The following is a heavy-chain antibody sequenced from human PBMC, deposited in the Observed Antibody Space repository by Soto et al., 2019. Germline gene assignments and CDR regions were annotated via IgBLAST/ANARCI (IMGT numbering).Heavy chain of an antibody. CDR1: GFTFRDNG. V-gene: IGHV3-48*01. Sequence: EVQLVEAGGGLVQPGGSLRLACSGSGFTFRDNGINWVRQAPGKGLELVSFSCNGGGSTIYYADSVKGRFTISRDDAKNSVYLQMNSLRAEDTALYYCARDVGYCSGGSCYAWFDPWGQGTLVTVSS. CDR3: ARDVGYCSGGSCYAWFDP. J-gene: IGHJ5*02. D-gene: IGHD2-15*01. CDR2: SCNGGGSTI.